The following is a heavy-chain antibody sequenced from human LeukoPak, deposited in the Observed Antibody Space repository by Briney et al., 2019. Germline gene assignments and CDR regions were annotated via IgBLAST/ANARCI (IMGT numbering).Heavy chain of an antibody. V-gene: IGHV1-8*03. J-gene: IGHJ6*03. CDR3: ARVAGKYSSRNYYMDV. Sequence: ASVKVSCKASGYTFTSYDINWVRQATGQGLEWMGWMNPNSGNTGYAQKFQGRVTITRNTSISTAYMELSSLRSEDTAVYYCARVAGKYSSRNYYMDVWGKGTTVTVSS. D-gene: IGHD6-6*01. CDR1: GYTFTSYD. CDR2: MNPNSGNT.